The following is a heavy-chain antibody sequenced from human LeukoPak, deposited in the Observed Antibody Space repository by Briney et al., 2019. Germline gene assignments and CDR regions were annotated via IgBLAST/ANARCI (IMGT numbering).Heavy chain of an antibody. CDR1: GFTFSSYA. J-gene: IGHJ4*02. CDR2: ISYDGSNK. Sequence: PGRSLRLSCAASGFTFSSYAMHWVRQAPGKGLEWAAVISYDGSNKYYADSVKGRFTISRDNSKNTLYLQMNSLRAEDTAVYYCARDDYYDSSGYSLDYWGQGTLVTVSS. CDR3: ARDDYYDSSGYSLDY. D-gene: IGHD3-22*01. V-gene: IGHV3-30*04.